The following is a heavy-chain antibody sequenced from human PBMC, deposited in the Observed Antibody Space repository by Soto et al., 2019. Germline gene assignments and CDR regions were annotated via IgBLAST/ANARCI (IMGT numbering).Heavy chain of an antibody. Sequence: GGSLRLSCASSGFTFSNAWMNLVRQAPGKGLEWVGRIKSKTDGGTTDYAAPVKGRFTISRDDSKNTLYLQMNSLKTEDTAVYYCTTAWDYYYGMDVWGQGTTVTVSS. V-gene: IGHV3-15*07. CDR1: GFTFSNAW. CDR2: IKSKTDGGTT. D-gene: IGHD3-16*01. J-gene: IGHJ6*02. CDR3: TTAWDYYYGMDV.